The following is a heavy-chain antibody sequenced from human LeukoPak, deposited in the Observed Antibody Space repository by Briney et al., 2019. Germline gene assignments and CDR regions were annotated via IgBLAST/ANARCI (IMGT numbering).Heavy chain of an antibody. CDR3: ARRLTQYDCFDP. V-gene: IGHV6-1*01. CDR1: GDSVSSNSAA. Sequence: SQTLSLTCSISGDSVSSNSAAWNWIRQSPSRGLEWLGRTYYRSTWYNDYAVSVRGRITVNPDTSKNQFSLHLNSVTPEDTAVYYCARRLTQYDCFDPWGQGILVTVSS. CDR2: TYYRSTWYN. D-gene: IGHD2-2*01. J-gene: IGHJ5*02.